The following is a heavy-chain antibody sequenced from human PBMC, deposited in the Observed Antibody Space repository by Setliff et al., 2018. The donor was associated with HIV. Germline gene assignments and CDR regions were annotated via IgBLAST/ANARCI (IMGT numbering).Heavy chain of an antibody. Sequence: GGSLRLSCAASGFTFATYAMNWVRQAPGKGLEWVSTITDSGDSTYYADSVKGRFTISRDNAKKSLYLQMNSLRAEDTAVYYCARQDDYFDSSGYYLGYDGFDIWGQGTMVTVSS. CDR3: ARQDDYFDSSGYYLGYDGFDI. V-gene: IGHV3-23*01. D-gene: IGHD3-22*01. CDR2: ITDSGDST. J-gene: IGHJ3*02. CDR1: GFTFATYA.